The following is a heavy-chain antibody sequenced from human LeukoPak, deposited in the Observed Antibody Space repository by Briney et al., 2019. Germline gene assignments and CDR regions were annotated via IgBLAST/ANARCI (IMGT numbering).Heavy chain of an antibody. J-gene: IGHJ4*02. Sequence: GGSLRLSCAASGFTFSSYWMSWVRQAPGKGLEWVSRINSDGSRTSYADSVKGRFTVSRDNAKNTLYLQMNSLRAEDTAVYYCAKPKYSYGSIDYWGQGTLVTVSS. CDR1: GFTFSSYW. CDR3: AKPKYSYGSIDY. V-gene: IGHV3-74*01. D-gene: IGHD5-18*01. CDR2: INSDGSRT.